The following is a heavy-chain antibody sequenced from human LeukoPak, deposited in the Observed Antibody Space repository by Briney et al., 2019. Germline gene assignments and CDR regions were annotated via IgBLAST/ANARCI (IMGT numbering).Heavy chain of an antibody. CDR1: GYSISSGYY. CDR2: IYHSGST. CDR3: ATGGDGAFDI. V-gene: IGHV4-38-2*02. Sequence: PSETLSLTCTVSGYSISSGYYWGWIRQPPGKGLEWIGSIYHSGSTYYNPSLKSRVTISVDTSKNQFSLKLSSVTAADTAVYYCATGGDGAFDIWGQGTMVTVSS. D-gene: IGHD3-16*01. J-gene: IGHJ3*02.